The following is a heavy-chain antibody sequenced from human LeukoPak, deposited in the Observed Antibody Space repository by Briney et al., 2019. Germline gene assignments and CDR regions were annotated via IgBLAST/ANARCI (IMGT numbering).Heavy chain of an antibody. CDR3: AKDLASLDY. V-gene: IGHV3-30-3*01. Sequence: GGSLRLSCAASGFTFSSYAMHWVRRAPGKGLEWVAVISYDGRNKYYADSVKGRFTISRDNSKNTLYLQMNSLRAEDTAVYYCAKDLASLDYWGQGTLVTVSS. CDR1: GFTFSSYA. J-gene: IGHJ4*02. CDR2: ISYDGRNK.